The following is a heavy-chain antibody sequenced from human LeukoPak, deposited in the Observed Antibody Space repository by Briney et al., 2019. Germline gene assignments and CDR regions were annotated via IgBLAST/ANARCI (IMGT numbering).Heavy chain of an antibody. CDR3: ARDPGRSGGSCYSDY. CDR1: GFTFGSFS. CDR2: ISSSGTYI. J-gene: IGHJ4*02. D-gene: IGHD2-15*01. V-gene: IGHV3-21*01. Sequence: GGSLRLSCAASGFTFGSFSMTWVRQAPGKGLECVSSISSSGTYIYYADSVKGRFTISRDNAKNSLYLQMTSLRGEDTAVYYCARDPGRSGGSCYSDYWGQGTLVTVSS.